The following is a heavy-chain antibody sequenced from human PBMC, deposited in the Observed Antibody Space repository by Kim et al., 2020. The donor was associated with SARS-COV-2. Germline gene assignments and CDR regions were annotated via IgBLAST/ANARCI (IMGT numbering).Heavy chain of an antibody. CDR3: AKPLAGRIDAFDI. J-gene: IGHJ3*02. CDR2: IKQDGSRE. V-gene: IGHV3-7*03. D-gene: IGHD6-19*01. Sequence: GGSLRLSCAASGFPYAGFSFGSYWMSWVRQAPGKGLEWVASIKQDGSREYYVDSLRGRFTISKDNAHKSLYLEVTSLRAEDTAVYYCAKPLAGRIDAFDIWGQGTMVTVSS. CDR1: GFPYAGFSFGSYW.